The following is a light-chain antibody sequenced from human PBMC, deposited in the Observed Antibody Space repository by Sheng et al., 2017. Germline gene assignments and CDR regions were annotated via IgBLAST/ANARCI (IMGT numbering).Light chain of an antibody. J-gene: IGKJ1*01. V-gene: IGKV1-5*03. CDR2: KAS. Sequence: DIQMTQFPSTLSASVGDRVTITCRASQSISNWLAWYQQKPGRAPKLLIYKASSLESGVPSRFSGSGSGTEFTLTISSLQPDDFATYYCQQYNSYPWTFGQGTKVE. CDR1: QSISNW. CDR3: QQYNSYPWT.